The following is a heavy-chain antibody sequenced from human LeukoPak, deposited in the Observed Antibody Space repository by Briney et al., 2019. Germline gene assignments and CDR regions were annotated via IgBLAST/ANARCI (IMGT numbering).Heavy chain of an antibody. V-gene: IGHV4-59*01. D-gene: IGHD3-22*01. Sequence: SETLSLTCTVSGGSISSYDWSWIRQPPGKGLEWLGYIYYSGSTNYKPSLKSRVTISVETSKNQFSLKLRSVTAADTAVYYCARVTGYMIEDYFDYWGQGTLVTVSS. CDR1: GGSISSYD. CDR3: ARVTGYMIEDYFDY. J-gene: IGHJ4*02. CDR2: IYYSGST.